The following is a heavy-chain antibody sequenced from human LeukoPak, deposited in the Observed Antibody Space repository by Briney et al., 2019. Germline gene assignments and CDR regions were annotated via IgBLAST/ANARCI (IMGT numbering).Heavy chain of an antibody. CDR1: GFTFSSYA. Sequence: PGGSLRLSCVVSGFTFSSYALNWVRQAPGMGLEWVSSISASGGSTYYADSVKGRFTISRDTSKNTLYLQMNSVRLEDTAVYYCAKGIGGGYSSGSAFDYWGHGTLVTVSS. D-gene: IGHD6-19*01. CDR2: ISASGGST. CDR3: AKGIGGGYSSGSAFDY. V-gene: IGHV3-23*01. J-gene: IGHJ4*01.